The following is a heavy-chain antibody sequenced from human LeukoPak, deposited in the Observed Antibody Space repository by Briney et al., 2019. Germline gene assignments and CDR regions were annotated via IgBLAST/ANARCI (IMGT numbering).Heavy chain of an antibody. CDR3: ARNFWRGYSYFNY. CDR1: GDSITGHY. J-gene: IGHJ4*02. D-gene: IGHD3-3*01. CDR2: IDSSGST. Sequence: SETLSLTCTVSGDSITGHYWSWIRQPAGKGLEWIGRIDSSGSTNYNPSLKSRVTMSADTSKNQFSLKLISVTAADTAVYYCARNFWRGYSYFNYWGQGTLVTVSS. V-gene: IGHV4-4*07.